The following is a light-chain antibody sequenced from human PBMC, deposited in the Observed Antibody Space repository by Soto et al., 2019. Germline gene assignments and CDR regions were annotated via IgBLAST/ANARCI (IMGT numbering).Light chain of an antibody. CDR1: QSVSSY. Sequence: EIVLTQSPATLSLSPGEIATLSCRASQSVSSYLAWYQQKPGQAPRLLFFDASTRATGVPARFSGSGSGTDLTLTITNLEPDDFAIYYCQHRANWPPTFGQGTKVEIK. J-gene: IGKJ1*01. CDR3: QHRANWPPT. V-gene: IGKV3-11*01. CDR2: DAS.